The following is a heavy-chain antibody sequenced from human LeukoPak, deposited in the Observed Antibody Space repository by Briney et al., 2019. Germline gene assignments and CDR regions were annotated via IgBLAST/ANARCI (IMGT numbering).Heavy chain of an antibody. Sequence: GRSLRLSCAASGFTFSTYAMHWVRQAPGKGLEWVAVISYDGSNKYYADSVKSRFTISRDNSKNTLFLQMNSLRAEDTAVYYCARVLVGAFDYWGQGTLVTVSS. CDR1: GFTFSTYA. J-gene: IGHJ4*02. D-gene: IGHD1-26*01. CDR2: ISYDGSNK. V-gene: IGHV3-30-3*01. CDR3: ARVLVGAFDY.